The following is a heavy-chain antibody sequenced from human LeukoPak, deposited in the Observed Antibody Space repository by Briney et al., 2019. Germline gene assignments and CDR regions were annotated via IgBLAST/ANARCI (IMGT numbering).Heavy chain of an antibody. V-gene: IGHV1-8*01. D-gene: IGHD4-17*01. CDR2: MNPNSGNT. Sequence: ASVTVSCKASGYTFTSYDINWVRQATGQGLEWMGWMNPNSGNTGYAQKFQGRVTMTRNTSISTAYMELSSLRSEGTALYHGARENYGDYGFYYWGQGTLVTVSS. J-gene: IGHJ4*02. CDR3: ARENYGDYGFYY. CDR1: GYTFTSYD.